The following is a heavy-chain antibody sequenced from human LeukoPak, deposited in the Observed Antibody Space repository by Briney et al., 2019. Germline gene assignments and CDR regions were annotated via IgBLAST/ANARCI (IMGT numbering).Heavy chain of an antibody. CDR1: GFKFSDSY. CDR3: ARGGNWFDP. J-gene: IGHJ5*02. Sequence: PGGSLRLSCAASGFKFSDSYMSWIHQAPGKGLEWISYIGPTSTKNSYADSVEGRFTISRDNDRNSLYLQMDSLEDGDTAIYYCARGGNWFDPWGQGTLVTVSS. D-gene: IGHD3-16*01. V-gene: IGHV3-11*04. CDR2: IGPTSTKN.